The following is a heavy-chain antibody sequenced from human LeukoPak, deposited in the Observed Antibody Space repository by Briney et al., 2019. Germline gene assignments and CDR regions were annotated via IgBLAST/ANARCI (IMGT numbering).Heavy chain of an antibody. CDR3: ARDTYYSGSYIWFDP. J-gene: IGHJ5*02. CDR2: ISGSGDST. Sequence: PGESLRLSCAASGFTFDTYAMNWVRQAPGKGLEWVSVISGSGDSTEYADSVKGRFTISRDNSRNTLSLQMNNLRAEDTATYYCARDTYYSGSYIWFDPRGQGTLVTVSS. D-gene: IGHD1-26*01. V-gene: IGHV3-23*01. CDR1: GFTFDTYA.